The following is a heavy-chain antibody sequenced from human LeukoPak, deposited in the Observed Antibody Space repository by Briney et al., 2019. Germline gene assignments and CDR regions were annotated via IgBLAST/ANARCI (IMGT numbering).Heavy chain of an antibody. J-gene: IGHJ4*02. CDR1: GYRFTGYY. Sequence: ASVKVSCKASGYRFTGYYIHWARQAPGQGLEWMGWINANSGGTNYAQKFQGRVTMTRDTSVSTAYMEVSRLRSDDTAVYFCARDRRGYYDSGSYYPLIWGQGTLVTVSS. V-gene: IGHV1-2*02. D-gene: IGHD3-10*01. CDR3: ARDRRGYYDSGSYYPLI. CDR2: INANSGGT.